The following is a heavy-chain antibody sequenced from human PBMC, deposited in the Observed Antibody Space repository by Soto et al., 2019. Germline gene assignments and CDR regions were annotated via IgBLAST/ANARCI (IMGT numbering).Heavy chain of an antibody. V-gene: IGHV1-8*01. CDR1: GYTFTDYD. D-gene: IGHD2-15*01. CDR3: ARVAVAARPRWYNWLDP. CDR2: MNPNSGET. Sequence: GASVKVSCKTSGYTFTDYDINWVRHATGQGLEWIGWMNPNSGETGYAQKFQGRVTMNRSASLSTAYLELSSLRSEDTAVYYCARVAVAARPRWYNWLDPGGQGTQVTVSS. J-gene: IGHJ5*02.